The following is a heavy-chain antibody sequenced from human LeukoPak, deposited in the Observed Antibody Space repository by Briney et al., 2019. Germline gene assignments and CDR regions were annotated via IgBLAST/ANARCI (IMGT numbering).Heavy chain of an antibody. CDR1: GFTFSDYY. V-gene: IGHV3-11*01. J-gene: IGHJ4*02. D-gene: IGHD2-2*01. CDR2: ISSSGSTI. Sequence: GGSLRLSCAASGFTFSDYYMSWIRQAPGKGLEWVSYISSSGSTIYYADSVKGRFSISRDNAKNSLYLQMNSLRAEDMAVYYCVQDSYAISSSGSTFAYWGQGTLVTVSS. CDR3: VQDSYAISSSGSTFAY.